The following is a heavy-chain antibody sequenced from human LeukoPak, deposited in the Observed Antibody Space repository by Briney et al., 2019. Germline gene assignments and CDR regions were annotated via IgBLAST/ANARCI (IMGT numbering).Heavy chain of an antibody. D-gene: IGHD6-13*01. CDR3: ARGDSGAGGTPVLAY. Sequence: GGSLRLSCAAFGFTFSTYEMNWVRQAPGKGLEWVSYISSSGSTIYYTDSVKGRFTISRDNAKNSLYLQMNSLRAEDTAVYYCARGDSGAGGTPVLAYWGQGTLVTVSS. CDR1: GFTFSTYE. CDR2: ISSSGSTI. V-gene: IGHV3-48*03. J-gene: IGHJ4*02.